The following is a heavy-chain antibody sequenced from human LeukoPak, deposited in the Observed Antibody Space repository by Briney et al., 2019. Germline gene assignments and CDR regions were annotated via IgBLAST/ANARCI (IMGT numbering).Heavy chain of an antibody. CDR2: ISSSSGYI. J-gene: IGHJ3*02. Sequence: SGGSLRLSCAASGFTFSSYSMNWVRQAPGKGLERVSSISSSSGYIYYADSVRGRFTISRDNAKNSMFLQMNSLRAEDTAVYYCARGVEGSYYYDSSGKGNALDIWGQGTMVTVSS. D-gene: IGHD3-22*01. V-gene: IGHV3-21*06. CDR3: ARGVEGSYYYDSSGKGNALDI. CDR1: GFTFSSYS.